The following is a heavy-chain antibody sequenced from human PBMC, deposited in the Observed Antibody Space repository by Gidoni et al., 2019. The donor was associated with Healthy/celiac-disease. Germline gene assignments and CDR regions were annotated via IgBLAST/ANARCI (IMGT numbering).Heavy chain of an antibody. J-gene: IGHJ3*02. CDR2: IYWDDDK. V-gene: IGHV2-5*02. CDR3: AHRRHGRQLRYFDWANLDAFDI. D-gene: IGHD3-9*01. Sequence: QITLKESRPTLVTPSQPLPLTCTFSGFSLSTHGVGVGCTGQPPGKALEWLGLIYWDDDKSYSPSLKSRLTITKNTSKNQLVLTMTNMDPVDTATYYCAHRRHGRQLRYFDWANLDAFDIWGQGTMVTVSS. CDR1: GFSLSTHGVG.